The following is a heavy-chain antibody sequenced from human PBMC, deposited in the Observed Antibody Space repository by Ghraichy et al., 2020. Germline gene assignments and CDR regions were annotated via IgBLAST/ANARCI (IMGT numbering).Heavy chain of an antibody. J-gene: IGHJ4*02. CDR1: GGSISSSNYY. V-gene: IGHV4-39*01. D-gene: IGHD1-26*01. CDR2: IYYSGST. Sequence: LETLSLTCTVSGGSISSSNYYWGWIRQPPGKGLEWIGSIYYSGSTYYNPSLKSRVTMSVDTSKNQFSLKLSSVTAADTAVFYCASLLPGATVDYWGQGTLVTVSS. CDR3: ASLLPGATVDY.